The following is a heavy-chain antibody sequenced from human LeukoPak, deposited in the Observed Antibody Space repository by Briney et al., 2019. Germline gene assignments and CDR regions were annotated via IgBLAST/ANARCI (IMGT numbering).Heavy chain of an antibody. V-gene: IGHV4-59*01. CDR1: GGSFSSYY. CDR2: IYYSGST. D-gene: IGHD3-16*01. J-gene: IGHJ5*02. CDR3: ARDPEYRGLGWFDP. Sequence: PSETLSLTCTVSGGSFSSYYWNWIRQPPGKGLEWIGYIYYSGSTNYNPSLKSRVTISVDTSKNQFSLKLRSVTAADTAVYYCARDPEYRGLGWFDPWGQGTLVTVS.